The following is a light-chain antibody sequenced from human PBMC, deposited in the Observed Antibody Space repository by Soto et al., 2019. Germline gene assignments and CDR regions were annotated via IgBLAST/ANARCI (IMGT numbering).Light chain of an antibody. V-gene: IGKV3-15*01. Sequence: VVMTQSPATLSVSPWERATFSCRASQSVGSNLAWYHQKPGQAPSLVIYTTSTRASGVPARFSGSGSGTEFTLTINSLQTEDFGLYYCQQYNSWPRTFGQGTKVDIK. J-gene: IGKJ1*01. CDR3: QQYNSWPRT. CDR2: TTS. CDR1: QSVGSN.